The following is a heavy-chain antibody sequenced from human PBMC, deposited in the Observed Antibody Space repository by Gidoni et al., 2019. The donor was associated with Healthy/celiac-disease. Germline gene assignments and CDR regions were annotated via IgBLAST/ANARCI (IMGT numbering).Heavy chain of an antibody. D-gene: IGHD6-13*01. CDR2: ISWNSGSI. CDR3: AKTRIAARGVFDY. J-gene: IGHJ4*02. Sequence: VQLVESGGGLVQPGRSLRLSCAASGFTFDDYAMHWVRQAPGKGLEWVSGISWNSGSIGYADSVKGRFTISRDNAKNSLYLQMNSLRAEDTALYYCAKTRIAARGVFDYWGQGTLVTVSS. V-gene: IGHV3-9*01. CDR1: GFTFDDYA.